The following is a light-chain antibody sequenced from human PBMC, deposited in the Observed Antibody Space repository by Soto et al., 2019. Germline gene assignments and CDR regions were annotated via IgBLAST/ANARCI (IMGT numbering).Light chain of an antibody. Sequence: EIVLTQSPGTLSLSPGQRATLSCRASESISRDYLAWYQQRLGQAPRLLIYGASSGATGIPDRFSGSGSGTEFTLTISSLQPGDFATYYCQQYDSYPYTFGQGTKLEIK. CDR3: QQYDSYPYT. CDR1: ESISRDY. J-gene: IGKJ2*01. CDR2: GAS. V-gene: IGKV3-20*01.